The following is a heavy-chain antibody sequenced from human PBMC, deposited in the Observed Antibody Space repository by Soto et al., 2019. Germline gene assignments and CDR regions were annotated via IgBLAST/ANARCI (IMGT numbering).Heavy chain of an antibody. J-gene: IGHJ3*02. V-gene: IGHV4-31*03. Sequence: QVQLQEPGPGLVKPSQTLSLTCTVSGGSISSGGYYWSWIRQHPGNGLEWIGYIYYSGSTYYNPSLKSRVTITVDTSKNQFSLKLSSVTAADTAVYYFAGDSRSGWYENRDDAFDIWGQGTMVTVSS. CDR2: IYYSGST. D-gene: IGHD6-19*01. CDR1: GGSISSGGYY. CDR3: AGDSRSGWYENRDDAFDI.